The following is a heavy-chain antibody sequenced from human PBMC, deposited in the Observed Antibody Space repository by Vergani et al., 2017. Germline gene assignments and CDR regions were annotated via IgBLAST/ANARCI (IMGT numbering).Heavy chain of an antibody. CDR2: ISASGAPT. J-gene: IGHJ4*01. CDR3: ARAYGRYDWFDY. D-gene: IGHD1-20*01. CDR1: GFIFSTYA. V-gene: IGHV3-23*04. Sequence: EVRLVESGGGLVQPGGSLRLSCTASGFIFSTYAMSWVRQAPGKGLEWVSGISASGAPTYYADSVKGRVTISRDNSKNTLYLQMNSLRVEDTAVYYCARAYGRYDWFDYWGQRTLVTVSS.